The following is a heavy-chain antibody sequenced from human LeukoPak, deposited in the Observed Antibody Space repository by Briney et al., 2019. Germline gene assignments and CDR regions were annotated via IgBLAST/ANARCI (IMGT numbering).Heavy chain of an antibody. CDR1: GFIVSTNY. CDR2: IFSGGST. CDR3: AELGITMIGGV. V-gene: IGHV3-53*01. D-gene: IGHD3-10*02. Sequence: GGSLRLSCAASGFIVSTNYMSWVRQAPGKGLEWVSVIFSGGSTYYADSVKGRFTISRDNAKNSLYLQMNSLRAEDTAVYYCAELGITMIGGVWGKGTTVTISS. J-gene: IGHJ6*04.